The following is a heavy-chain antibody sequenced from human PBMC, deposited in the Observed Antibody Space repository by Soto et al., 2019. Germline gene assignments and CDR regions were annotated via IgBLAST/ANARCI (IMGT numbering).Heavy chain of an antibody. CDR1: GFTFSGYA. J-gene: IGHJ4*02. CDR2: ISRDGSNK. Sequence: GGSLRLSCAASGFTFSGYAMHWVRQAPGKGLEWVAVISRDGSNKYYVDSVKGRFTISRDNSKNTLYLQMNSLRDEDTAVYYCARSRNSAVADSFDFWGQGTLVSVSS. CDR3: ARSRNSAVADSFDF. D-gene: IGHD3-10*01. V-gene: IGHV3-30*04.